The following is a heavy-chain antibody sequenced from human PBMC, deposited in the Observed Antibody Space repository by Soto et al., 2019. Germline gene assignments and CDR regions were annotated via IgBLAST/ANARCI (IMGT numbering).Heavy chain of an antibody. CDR2: ISGSGGST. CDR3: AKVATMIVVVPHWYFDL. D-gene: IGHD3-22*01. Sequence: EVQLLESGGGLVQPGGSLRLSCAASGFTFSSYAMRWVRQAPGKGLEWVSAISGSGGSTYYADSVKGRFTISRDNSNNTLYRQMNSLRAEDTAVYYCAKVATMIVVVPHWYFDLWGRGTLVTVSS. V-gene: IGHV3-23*01. J-gene: IGHJ2*01. CDR1: GFTFSSYA.